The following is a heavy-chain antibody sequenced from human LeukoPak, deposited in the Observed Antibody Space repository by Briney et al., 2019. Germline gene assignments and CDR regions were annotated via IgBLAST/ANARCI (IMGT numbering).Heavy chain of an antibody. CDR3: ARDSSWYGPRSHNWFDP. Sequence: ASVKVSCKASGYTFTSYGISWVRQAPGQGLEWMGWISAYNGNTNYAQKLQGRVTMTTDTSTSTAYMELRSLRSDDTAVYYCARDSSWYGPRSHNWFDPWGQGTLVTVSS. D-gene: IGHD6-13*01. V-gene: IGHV1-18*01. J-gene: IGHJ5*02. CDR2: ISAYNGNT. CDR1: GYTFTSYG.